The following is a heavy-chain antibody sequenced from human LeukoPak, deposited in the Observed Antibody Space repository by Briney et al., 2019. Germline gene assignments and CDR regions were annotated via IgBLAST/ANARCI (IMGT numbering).Heavy chain of an antibody. CDR1: GGSFSGYY. Sequence: SETLSLTCAVYGGSFSGYYWSWIRQPPGKGLEWIGEINHSGSTNYNPSLKSRVTISVDTSKNQFSLKLSSVTAADTAVYYCARLGSSGYSDYWGQGTLVTVSS. CDR2: INHSGST. CDR3: ARLGSSGYSDY. V-gene: IGHV4-34*01. D-gene: IGHD3-22*01. J-gene: IGHJ4*02.